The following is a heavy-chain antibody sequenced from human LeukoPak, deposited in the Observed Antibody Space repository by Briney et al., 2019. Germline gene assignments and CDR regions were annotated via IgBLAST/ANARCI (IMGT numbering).Heavy chain of an antibody. CDR1: SGSFSGYY. D-gene: IGHD3-10*01. V-gene: IGHV4-34*01. CDR2: IDHSGST. CDR3: ARDGSGSYGPKPIDY. J-gene: IGHJ4*02. Sequence: PSETLSLTCAVYSGSFSGYYWSWIRQPPGKGLEWIGEIDHSGSTAYNPSLKSRLTISLDTSKKQFSLKLSSVTAADTAGYYCARDGSGSYGPKPIDYWGQGTLVTVSS.